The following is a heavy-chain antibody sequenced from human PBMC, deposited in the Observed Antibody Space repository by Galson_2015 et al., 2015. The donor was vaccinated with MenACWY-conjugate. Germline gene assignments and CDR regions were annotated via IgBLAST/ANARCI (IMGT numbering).Heavy chain of an antibody. J-gene: IGHJ3*02. Sequence: SVKVSCKASGYILTSYYIHWVRQAPGQGLEWMGLIHPSDGSTTYAQKFQGRVTMTRDTSTSTVYMELSSLRSEDTAVYYCARGLPGRGSGSYDAFDIGGQGTMVTVSS. CDR3: ARGLPGRGSGSYDAFDI. CDR1: GYILTSYY. CDR2: IHPSDGST. D-gene: IGHD3-10*01. V-gene: IGHV1-46*01.